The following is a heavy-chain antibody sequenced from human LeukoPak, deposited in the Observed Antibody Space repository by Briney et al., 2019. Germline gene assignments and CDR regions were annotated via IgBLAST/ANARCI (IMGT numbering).Heavy chain of an antibody. D-gene: IGHD1-1*01. V-gene: IGHV3-9*01. Sequence: GGSLRLSCAASGFTFDDYAMPWVRQAPGEGLEWVSGISWNSGSIGYADSVKGRFTISRDNAKNSLYLQMNSLRAEDTALYYCAKGTGAVDAFDIWGQGTMVTVSS. J-gene: IGHJ3*02. CDR2: ISWNSGSI. CDR1: GFTFDDYA. CDR3: AKGTGAVDAFDI.